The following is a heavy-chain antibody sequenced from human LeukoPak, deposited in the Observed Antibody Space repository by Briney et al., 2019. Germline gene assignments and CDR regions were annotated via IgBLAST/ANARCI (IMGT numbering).Heavy chain of an antibody. D-gene: IGHD3-22*01. CDR2: ISYDGSNK. Sequence: GGSLRLSCAASGFTFSSYGMHWVRQAPGKGLEWVAVISYDGSNKYYADSVKGRFTISRDNSKNTLYLQMNSLRAEDTAVYYCAKEVYYDSSGGGIFDYWGQGTLVTVSS. CDR1: GFTFSSYG. V-gene: IGHV3-30*18. CDR3: AKEVYYDSSGGGIFDY. J-gene: IGHJ4*02.